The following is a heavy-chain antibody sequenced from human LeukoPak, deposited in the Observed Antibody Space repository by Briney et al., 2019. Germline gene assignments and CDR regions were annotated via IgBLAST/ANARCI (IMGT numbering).Heavy chain of an antibody. D-gene: IGHD3-10*01. V-gene: IGHV1-24*01. CDR2: FDPEDGET. CDR3: ATASNYYGSGTLDY. Sequence: ASVXVSCKVSGYTLTEXSMHWVRXAPGKXLEWXXGFDPEDGETIYAQKFQGRVTMTEDTSTDTAYMELSSLRSEDTAVYYCATASNYYGSGTLDYWGQGTLVTVSS. J-gene: IGHJ4*02. CDR1: GYTLTEXS.